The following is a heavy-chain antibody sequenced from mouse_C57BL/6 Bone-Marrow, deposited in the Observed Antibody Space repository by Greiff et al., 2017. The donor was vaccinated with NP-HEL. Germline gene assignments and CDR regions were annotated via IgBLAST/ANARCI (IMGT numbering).Heavy chain of an antibody. CDR2: INPDSSTI. D-gene: IGHD3-2*02. J-gene: IGHJ1*03. CDR3: ATGQLRPHWYFDV. Sequence: PAAAVDFSRYWMSWVRRAPGKGLEWIGEINPDSSTINYAPSLKDKFIISRDNAKNTLYLQMSKVRSEDTALYYCATGQLRPHWYFDVWGTGTTVTVSS. CDR1: AVDFSRYW. V-gene: IGHV4-1*01.